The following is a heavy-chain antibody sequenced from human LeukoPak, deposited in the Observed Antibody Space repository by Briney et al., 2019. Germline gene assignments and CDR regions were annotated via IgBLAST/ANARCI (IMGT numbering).Heavy chain of an antibody. CDR3: ARVPRYSSGWYYFDY. Sequence: ASVKVPCKASGGTFSSYAISWVRQAPGQGLEWMGGIIPIFGTANYAQKFQGRVTITADESTSTAYMELSSLRSEDTAVYYCARVPRYSSGWYYFDYWGQGTLVTVSS. J-gene: IGHJ4*02. D-gene: IGHD6-19*01. CDR2: IIPIFGTA. V-gene: IGHV1-69*13. CDR1: GGTFSSYA.